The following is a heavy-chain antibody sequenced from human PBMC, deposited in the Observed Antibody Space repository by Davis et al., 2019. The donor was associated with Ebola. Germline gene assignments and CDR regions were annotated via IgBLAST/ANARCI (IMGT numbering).Heavy chain of an antibody. D-gene: IGHD4-23*01. CDR2: INANKGAT. Sequence: ASVKVSCKASGYTFTDYFIHWVRQAPGQGLEWMGWINANKGATRSAENFQGRVTMTRDTSISTAYMEVNTLRSDDTAVYYCASGLGWELLRRNEAFDIWGRGTLVTVSS. CDR3: ASGLGWELLRRNEAFDI. CDR1: GYTFTDYF. V-gene: IGHV1-2*02. J-gene: IGHJ3*02.